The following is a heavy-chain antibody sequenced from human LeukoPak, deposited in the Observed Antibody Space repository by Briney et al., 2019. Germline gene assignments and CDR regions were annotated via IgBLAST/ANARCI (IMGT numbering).Heavy chain of an antibody. D-gene: IGHD1-26*01. J-gene: IGHJ4*02. CDR3: ARDREGAENDY. CDR2: ISYDGSNK. CDR1: GFTFSSYA. Sequence: GGSLRLSCAASGFTFSSYAMHWVRQAPGKGLEWVAVISYDGSNKYYADSVKGRFTISRDNSKNTLYLQMNSLRAEDTAVYYCARDREGAENDYWGQGTLVTVSS. V-gene: IGHV3-30*04.